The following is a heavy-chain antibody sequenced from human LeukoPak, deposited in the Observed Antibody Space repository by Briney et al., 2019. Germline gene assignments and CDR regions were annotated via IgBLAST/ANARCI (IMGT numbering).Heavy chain of an antibody. CDR3: ARRDPSFPYYDSSGYYY. D-gene: IGHD3-22*01. J-gene: IGHJ4*02. V-gene: IGHV3-7*01. Sequence: PGGSLRLSCAASGFTFSSYWMSWVRQAPGKGLEWVANIKQDGSEKYYVDSVKGRFTISRDNAKNSLFLQMNSLRAEDTAVYYCARRDPSFPYYDSSGYYYWGQGTLVTVSS. CDR1: GFTFSSYW. CDR2: IKQDGSEK.